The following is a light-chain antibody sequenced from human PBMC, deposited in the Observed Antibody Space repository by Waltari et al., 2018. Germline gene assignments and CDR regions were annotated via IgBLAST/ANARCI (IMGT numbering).Light chain of an antibody. CDR1: NSDVGNYNL. Sequence: QSALTQPAAVSGSPGQSITISCTGSNSDVGNYNLVSWYQQHPGEAPKLLIFETTKRPSVVSDRFSGSRSGYTAYLTISGLQAEDEAEYSCCAYSGSSIYVFGSGTRVTVL. CDR2: ETT. J-gene: IGLJ1*01. V-gene: IGLV2-23*01. CDR3: CAYSGSSIYV.